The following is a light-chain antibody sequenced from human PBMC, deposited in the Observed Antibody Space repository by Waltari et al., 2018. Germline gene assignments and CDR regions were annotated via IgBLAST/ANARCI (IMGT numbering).Light chain of an antibody. CDR2: EVN. Sequence: QSALTQPPSASGSPGQSVTISCTGTSRDVGGYHYVSWYQQHPGKAPKLMIYEVNKRPSGVPTRFSGSKSGNTASLTVSGLQAEDEADYYCSSYAGSNSAVFGGGTKVTVL. CDR3: SSYAGSNSAV. V-gene: IGLV2-8*01. J-gene: IGLJ2*01. CDR1: SRDVGGYHY.